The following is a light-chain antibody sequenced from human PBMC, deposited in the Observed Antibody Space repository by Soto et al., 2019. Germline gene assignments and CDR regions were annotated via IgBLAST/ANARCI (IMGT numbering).Light chain of an antibody. J-gene: IGLJ2*01. CDR2: EVT. Sequence: QSGLTQPPSASGSPGQSVTISCTGTTNDVGTYNFVSWYQQHPGRAPKLILYEVTKRPSGVHDRFSGSKSDNTASLTVSGLQAEDEADYYCSSYAGTNAVLFGGGTKLTVL. V-gene: IGLV2-8*01. CDR3: SSYAGTNAVL. CDR1: TNDVGTYNF.